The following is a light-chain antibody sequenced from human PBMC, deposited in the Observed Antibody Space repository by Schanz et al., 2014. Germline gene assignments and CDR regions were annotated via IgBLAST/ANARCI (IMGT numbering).Light chain of an antibody. CDR2: DVS. CDR3: TSYAGSNQVV. V-gene: IGLV2-8*01. Sequence: QSALTQPASVSGSPGQSITISCTGTSSDIGGYDFVSWYQQHPGKAPKLMIYDVSKRPSGVPDRFSGSKSGNTAFLTVSGLQAEDEADYYCTSYAGSNQVVFGGGTKLTVL. J-gene: IGLJ2*01. CDR1: SSDIGGYDF.